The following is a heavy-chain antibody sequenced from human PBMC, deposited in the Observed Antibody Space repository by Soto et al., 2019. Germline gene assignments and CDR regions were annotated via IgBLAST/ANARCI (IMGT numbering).Heavy chain of an antibody. Sequence: QVHLQESGPGLVQPSQTLSLRCTVSGDSVNSGNHYWSWIRQVPGQGLEWIGTIYYTGKTYYNPSLKGRSAITVDTTVSQFSLKLRFVTVADTAIYFCARGRQWDWFDPWGQGTLVTVSS. V-gene: IGHV4-31*03. D-gene: IGHD1-26*01. J-gene: IGHJ5*02. CDR1: GDSVNSGNHY. CDR2: IYYTGKT. CDR3: ARGRQWDWFDP.